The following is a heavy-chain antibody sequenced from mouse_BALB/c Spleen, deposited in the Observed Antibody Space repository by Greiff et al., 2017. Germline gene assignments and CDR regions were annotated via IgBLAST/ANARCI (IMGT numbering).Heavy chain of an antibody. CDR3: ARIYYDDGGSAMDY. V-gene: IGHV14-3*02. D-gene: IGHD2-4*01. CDR1: GFNIKDTY. J-gene: IGHJ4*01. CDR2: IDPANGNT. Sequence: VQLQQSGAELVKPGASVTLSCTASGFNIKDTYMHWVKQRPEQGLEWIGRIDPANGNTKYDPKFQGKATITADPPSNTAYLQLSSLTSEDTAVYYSARIYYDDGGSAMDYWGQGTSVTVSS.